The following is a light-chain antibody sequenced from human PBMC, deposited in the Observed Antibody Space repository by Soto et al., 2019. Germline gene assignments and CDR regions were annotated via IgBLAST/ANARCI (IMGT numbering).Light chain of an antibody. J-gene: IGKJ1*01. V-gene: IGKV1-5*01. CDR1: QTISSW. CDR3: QQYTLYLET. CDR2: DAS. Sequence: DIQMTQSPSTLSASVGDTVTITCRASQTISSWLAWYQQRPGKAPKLLIFDASSLQSGVPARFSGSGSGTEFTLTISDLQPDDFATYYCQQYTLYLETFGQGTKVDI.